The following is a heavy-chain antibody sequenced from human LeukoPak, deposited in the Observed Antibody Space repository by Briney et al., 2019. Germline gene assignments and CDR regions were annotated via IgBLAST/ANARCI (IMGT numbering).Heavy chain of an antibody. CDR2: IIPIFGTA. CDR3: ARGNKGYSYGYWFDP. CDR1: GGTFSSYA. J-gene: IGHJ5*02. D-gene: IGHD5-18*01. Sequence: GASVKVSCKASGGTFSSYAISWVRQAPGQGLEWMGGIIPIFGTANYAQKFQGRVTITADESTSTAYMELSSLRSEDTAVYYCARGNKGYSYGYWFDPWGQGTLVTVSS. V-gene: IGHV1-69*13.